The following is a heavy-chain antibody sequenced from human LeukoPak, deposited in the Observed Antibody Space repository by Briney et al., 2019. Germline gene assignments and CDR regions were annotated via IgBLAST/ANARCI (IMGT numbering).Heavy chain of an antibody. CDR1: GGSFSNYY. D-gene: IGHD6-19*01. J-gene: IGHJ4*02. CDR2: INHSGST. Sequence: SGTLSLTCAVYGGSFSNYYWSRIRQPPGKGLEWIGEINHSGSTNYNLSLKSRVTMSVNTSKNQFSLNLTSVTAADTAVYYCARVKRTSGWYAGYWGQGTLVTVSS. CDR3: ARVKRTSGWYAGY. V-gene: IGHV4-34*01.